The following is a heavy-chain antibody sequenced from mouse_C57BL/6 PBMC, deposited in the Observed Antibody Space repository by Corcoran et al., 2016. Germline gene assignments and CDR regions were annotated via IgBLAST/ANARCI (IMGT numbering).Heavy chain of an antibody. Sequence: QVQLQQSGPELVKPGASVKLSCKASGYTFTSYDINWVKQRPGQGLEWIGWIYPRDGSTKYNEKFKGKATLTVDTSSSTAYMELHSLTSEDSAVYFCARKGIYYGKPEDYWGEGTSVTASS. CDR3: ARKGIYYGKPEDY. D-gene: IGHD2-1*01. CDR2: IYPRDGST. V-gene: IGHV1-85*01. J-gene: IGHJ4*01. CDR1: GYTFTSYD.